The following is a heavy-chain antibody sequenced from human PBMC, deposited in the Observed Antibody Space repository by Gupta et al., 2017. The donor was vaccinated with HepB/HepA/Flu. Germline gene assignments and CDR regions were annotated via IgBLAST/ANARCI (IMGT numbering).Heavy chain of an antibody. CDR3: VRVTDSNLEC. CDR1: GFTFSSDA. D-gene: IGHD4-11*01. V-gene: IGHV3-23*01. CDR2: ISASGGST. J-gene: IGHJ4*02. Sequence: EVQLFESGGGLVQPGGSLRLSCAASGFTFSSDAMTWVRQAPGKGLDWVSAISASGGSTWYADSVKGRFTISRDNSKNIVYLQMNRLRDDDTAIYFCVRVTDSNLECWGQGALVTVSS.